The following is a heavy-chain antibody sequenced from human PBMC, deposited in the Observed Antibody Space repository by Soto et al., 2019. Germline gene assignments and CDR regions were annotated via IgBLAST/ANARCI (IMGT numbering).Heavy chain of an antibody. D-gene: IGHD1-1*01. CDR2: IITIFGTA. V-gene: IGHV1-69*01. Sequence: QVQLVQSGAEVKKPGSSVKGSCKASGGTFSSYAISWVRQAPGQGLEWMGGIITIFGTANYAQKFQGRVTITADESTRPAYMELSSLRSEYTAVYYCASGRDGYNSAGDYWGQGNLFTVSS. J-gene: IGHJ4*02. CDR3: ASGRDGYNSAGDY. CDR1: GGTFSSYA.